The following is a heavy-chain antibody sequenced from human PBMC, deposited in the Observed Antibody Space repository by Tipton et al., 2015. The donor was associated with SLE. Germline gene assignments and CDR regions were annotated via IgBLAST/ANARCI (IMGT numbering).Heavy chain of an antibody. V-gene: IGHV1-18*01. Sequence: QLVQSGAEVKKPGASVKISCKVSGYTSTNYGISWVRQVPGQGLEWIGWISVYNGNTNSAQKLQDRVTLTTDSSTSTTYMELRSLRSDDTAVYYCARSVVATTDFDDWGRGTPVTVSS. J-gene: IGHJ4*02. CDR3: ARSVVATTDFDD. CDR2: ISVYNGNT. CDR1: GYTSTNYG. D-gene: IGHD5-12*01.